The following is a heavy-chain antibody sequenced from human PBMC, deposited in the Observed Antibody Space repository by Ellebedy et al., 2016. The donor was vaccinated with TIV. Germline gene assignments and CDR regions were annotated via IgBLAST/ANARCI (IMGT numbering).Heavy chain of an antibody. J-gene: IGHJ5*02. Sequence: ESLKISCAASGFTFSNYAMCWVRQPPGKGLEWIGSIYYSGSAYYNPSLKSRVTVSVDTSKNQFSLNLSSVTAADTAVYYCARDPALPRGRFDTWGQGTLVTVSS. V-gene: IGHV4-38-2*02. CDR3: ARDPALPRGRFDT. CDR2: IYYSGSA. CDR1: GFTFSNYA.